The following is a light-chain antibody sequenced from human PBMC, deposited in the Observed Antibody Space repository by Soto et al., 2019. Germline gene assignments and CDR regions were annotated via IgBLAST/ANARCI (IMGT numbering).Light chain of an antibody. CDR1: QSVANN. CDR2: GAS. V-gene: IGKV3-15*01. Sequence: EIVMTQSPATLSVSPGEGASLSCRVSQSVANNLAWYQQKPGQAPMLLIYGASTRATGTPARFSGSGSGPEFTLTIISLQSEDFAVYYCQQYNNWPYTFGQGTKLEI. J-gene: IGKJ2*01. CDR3: QQYNNWPYT.